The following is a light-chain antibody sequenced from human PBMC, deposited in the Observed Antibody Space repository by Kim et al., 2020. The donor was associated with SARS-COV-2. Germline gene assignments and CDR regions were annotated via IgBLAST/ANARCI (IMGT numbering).Light chain of an antibody. Sequence: VSPGERVTLSCRATQIVTDSVAWYQQKPGQAPCLLIYDASNRAPGISARFSGSGSGTDFTLTISSLQSEDFAVYYCQQYNNWPWTFGQGTKVDIK. CDR2: DAS. CDR1: QIVTDS. V-gene: IGKV3-15*01. CDR3: QQYNNWPWT. J-gene: IGKJ1*01.